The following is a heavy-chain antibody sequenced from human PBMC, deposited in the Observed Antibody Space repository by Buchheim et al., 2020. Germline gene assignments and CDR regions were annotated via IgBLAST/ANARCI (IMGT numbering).Heavy chain of an antibody. CDR2: IYYSGST. J-gene: IGHJ5*02. D-gene: IGHD2/OR15-2a*01. Sequence: QVQLQESGPGLVKPSETLSLTCTVSGGSVSSGSYYWSWIPPPPGKGLEWIGYIYYSGSTNYNPSLKSRVTISVDSSKNQFSLKLSSVAAADTAVYYCARVINWFDPWGQGTL. CDR3: ARVINWFDP. V-gene: IGHV4-61*01. CDR1: GGSVSSGSYY.